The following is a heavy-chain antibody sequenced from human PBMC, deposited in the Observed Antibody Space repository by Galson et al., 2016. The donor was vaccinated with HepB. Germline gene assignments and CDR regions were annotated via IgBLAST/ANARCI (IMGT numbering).Heavy chain of an antibody. CDR2: ISYDGSNK. J-gene: IGHJ3*02. CDR1: GFTFSSYG. V-gene: IGHV3-30*03. CDR3: ARDTAFDI. Sequence: SLRLSCAASGFTFSSYGMHWVRQAPGKGLEWVAVISYDGSNKYYADSVKGRFTISRDNSKNTQYLQMNSLRAEDTAVYSCARDTAFDIWGQGTMVTVSS.